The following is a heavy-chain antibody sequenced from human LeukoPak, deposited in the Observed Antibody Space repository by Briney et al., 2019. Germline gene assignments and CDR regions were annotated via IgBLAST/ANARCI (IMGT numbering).Heavy chain of an antibody. Sequence: PSETLSLTCTVSGGSISSYYWSWIRQPPGKGLGWIGYIYYSGSTNYNPSLKSRVTISVDTSKNQFSLKLSSVTAADTAVYYCAREHDYGEDWGQGTLVTVSS. V-gene: IGHV4-59*01. CDR1: GGSISSYY. J-gene: IGHJ4*02. CDR3: AREHDYGED. CDR2: IYYSGST. D-gene: IGHD4-17*01.